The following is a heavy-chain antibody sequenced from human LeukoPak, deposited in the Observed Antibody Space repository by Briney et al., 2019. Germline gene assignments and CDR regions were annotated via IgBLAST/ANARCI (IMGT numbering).Heavy chain of an antibody. J-gene: IGHJ4*02. CDR1: GYTFTSHY. CDR2: INPSGGST. D-gene: IGHD1-26*01. Sequence: ASVKVSCKASGYTFTSHYMHWVRQALGQGLEWMEIINPSGGSTSYAQKFQGRVTMTRDTSTSTVYMELSSLRSEDTAVYYCASKGATWELDYWGQGTLVTVSS. CDR3: ASKGATWELDY. V-gene: IGHV1-46*01.